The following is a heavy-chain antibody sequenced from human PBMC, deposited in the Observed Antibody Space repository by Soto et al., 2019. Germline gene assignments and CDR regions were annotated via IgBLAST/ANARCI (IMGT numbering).Heavy chain of an antibody. Sequence: QVKLVESGGGVVQPGRSLRLSCAASGFTFSNYGMHWVRQAPGKGLEWVAVIWYDGSSKYYADSVKGRFTISRDNSKNTLYLQMNSLRVEETAVYYCAKGDTSYPFHYWGQGTLVTVSS. D-gene: IGHD2-2*01. CDR2: IWYDGSSK. J-gene: IGHJ4*02. V-gene: IGHV3-33*06. CDR3: AKGDTSYPFHY. CDR1: GFTFSNYG.